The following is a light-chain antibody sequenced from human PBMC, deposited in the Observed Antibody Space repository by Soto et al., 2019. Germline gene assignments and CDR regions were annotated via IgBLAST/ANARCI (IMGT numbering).Light chain of an antibody. CDR2: GAS. CDR1: QSVSSR. Sequence: EIVMTQSPATLSVSPGERVTLSCMASQSVSSRLAWYHQKPGQSPRLLIYGASTRATGIPARFSGSGSGTEFTLTISSLQSEDFGLYYCHQYNNFWTFGQGTKVDIK. J-gene: IGKJ1*01. V-gene: IGKV3-15*01. CDR3: HQYNNFWT.